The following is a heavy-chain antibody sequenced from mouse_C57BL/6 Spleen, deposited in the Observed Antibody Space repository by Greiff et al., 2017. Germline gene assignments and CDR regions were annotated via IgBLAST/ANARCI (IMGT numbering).Heavy chain of an antibody. Sequence: QVQLQQSGPELVKPGASVKISCKASGYAFSSSWMNWVKQRPGKGLEWIGRIYPGDGDTNYNGKFKGKATLTADKSSSTAYMQLSRLTSEDSAVYFCARRGSSGLYCDYWGQGTTLTVAA. CDR1: GYAFSSSW. J-gene: IGHJ2*01. V-gene: IGHV1-82*01. D-gene: IGHD3-2*02. CDR2: IYPGDGDT. CDR3: ARRGSSGLYCDY.